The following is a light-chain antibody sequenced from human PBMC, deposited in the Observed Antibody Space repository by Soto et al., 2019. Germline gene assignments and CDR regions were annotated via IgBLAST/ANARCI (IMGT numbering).Light chain of an antibody. CDR1: QGSRDA. CDR3: LQHNSYPQT. Sequence: DIQMTQSPSSLSASVGDRVTITCRASQGSRDALGWYQQKPGKAPKRLTYAASSLQSGVPSRFSGSGSGTEFSLTISSLQPEDFATYYCLQHNSYPQTFGQGTKGEIK. J-gene: IGKJ1*01. CDR2: AAS. V-gene: IGKV1-17*01.